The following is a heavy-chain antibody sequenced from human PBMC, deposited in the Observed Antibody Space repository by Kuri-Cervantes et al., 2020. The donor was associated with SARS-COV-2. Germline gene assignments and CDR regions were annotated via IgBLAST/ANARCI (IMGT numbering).Heavy chain of an antibody. V-gene: IGHV4-39*01. J-gene: IGHJ3*02. CDR3: ARSSGVVTGGAFDI. D-gene: IGHD3-3*01. CDR1: GGSISSSSYY. Sequence: SETLSLTCTVSGGSISSSSYYWGWIRQPPGKGLEWIGSIYYSGSTYYNPSLKSRVTISVDTSKNQFSLKLSSVTAADTAVYYCARSSGVVTGGAFDIWGQGTMVTVSS. CDR2: IYYSGST.